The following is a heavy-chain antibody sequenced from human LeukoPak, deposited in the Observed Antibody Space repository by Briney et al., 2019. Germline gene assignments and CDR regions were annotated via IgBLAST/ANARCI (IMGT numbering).Heavy chain of an antibody. Sequence: GGSLRLSCAASGFTFSSYSMNWVRQAPGKGLEWVSSISSSSRYIYYADSVKGRFTISRDNAKNSLYLQMNSLRGEDTAVYYCARDRGTFNYGVVGPVLEYFQHWGQGTLVTVSS. CDR3: ARDRGTFNYGVVGPVLEYFQH. V-gene: IGHV3-21*01. J-gene: IGHJ1*01. D-gene: IGHD4/OR15-4a*01. CDR2: ISSSSRYI. CDR1: GFTFSSYS.